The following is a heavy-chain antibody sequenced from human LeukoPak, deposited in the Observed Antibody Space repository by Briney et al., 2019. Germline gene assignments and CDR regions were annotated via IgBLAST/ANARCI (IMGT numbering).Heavy chain of an antibody. V-gene: IGHV1-8*02. D-gene: IGHD2-2*01. CDR2: MNPNSGNT. Sequence: GASVKVSCKASGGTFSSYAISWVRQATGQGLEWMGWMNPNSGNTGYAQKLQGRVTMTTDTSTSTAYMELRSLRSDDTAVYYCARGPAAFDYWGQRTLVTVSS. CDR1: GGTFSSYA. J-gene: IGHJ4*02. CDR3: ARGPAAFDY.